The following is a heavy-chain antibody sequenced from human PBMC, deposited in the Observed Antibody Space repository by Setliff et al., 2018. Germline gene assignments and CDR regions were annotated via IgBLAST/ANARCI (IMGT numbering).Heavy chain of an antibody. Sequence: GGSLRLSCVTSGFTFSTYWMHWVRQAPGHGLVWVARISTDGSSITYADSVKGRFTISRDNARNTLYLQMNSLTAEDTAVYYCARVGSKPQLGWFDPWGQGTLVTVSS. CDR2: ISTDGSSI. CDR3: ARVGSKPQLGWFDP. D-gene: IGHD1-26*01. V-gene: IGHV3-74*03. CDR1: GFTFSTYW. J-gene: IGHJ5*02.